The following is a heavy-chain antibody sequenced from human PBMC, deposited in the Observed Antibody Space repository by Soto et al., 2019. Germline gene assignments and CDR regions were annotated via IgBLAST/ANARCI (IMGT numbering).Heavy chain of an antibody. CDR2: INPTTGGT. CDR1: GYSLTEYY. Sequence: SVKGSFQASGYSLTEYYLHLVRQAPGQGLEWMGWINPTTGGTTYAQKFEGRVTMTRDRSVNTAYMELSRLRSDDTALYFCARASGSPLKVYAPLGFWGQGSMVTVSS. J-gene: IGHJ4*02. D-gene: IGHD2-8*01. V-gene: IGHV1-2*02. CDR3: ARASGSPLKVYAPLGF.